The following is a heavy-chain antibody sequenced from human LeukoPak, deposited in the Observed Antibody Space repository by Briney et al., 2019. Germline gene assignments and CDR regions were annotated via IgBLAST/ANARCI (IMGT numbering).Heavy chain of an antibody. D-gene: IGHD5-18*01. V-gene: IGHV4-59*01. CDR3: ARGEYNYGGHNWFDP. Sequence: SETLSLTCTVSGGSISSYYWSWIRQPPGKGLEWIGYIYYSGSTNYNPSLKSRVTISVDTSKNQFSLKLSSVTAAHTAVYYCARGEYNYGGHNWFDPWGQGILVTVSS. CDR1: GGSISSYY. J-gene: IGHJ5*02. CDR2: IYYSGST.